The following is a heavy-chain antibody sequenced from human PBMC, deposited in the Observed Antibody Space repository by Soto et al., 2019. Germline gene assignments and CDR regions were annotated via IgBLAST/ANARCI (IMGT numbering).Heavy chain of an antibody. V-gene: IGHV1-69*13. Sequence: SVKVSCKASGYTFTKYAIHWVRQAPGQGLEWMGGIIPIFGTSNYAQKFQGRVTITADESTRTAYMELSSLRAEDTAVYYCAKAGDTAMAPGGPYYYNGMDVWGQGTTVTVSS. CDR2: IIPIFGTS. CDR3: AKAGDTAMAPGGPYYYNGMDV. CDR1: GYTFTKYA. D-gene: IGHD5-18*01. J-gene: IGHJ6*02.